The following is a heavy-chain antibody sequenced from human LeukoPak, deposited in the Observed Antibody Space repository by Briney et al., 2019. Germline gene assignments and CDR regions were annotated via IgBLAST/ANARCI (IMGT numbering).Heavy chain of an antibody. CDR2: IYHSGGT. CDR1: GGSISSGGYY. J-gene: IGHJ4*02. Sequence: SETLSLTCTVSGGSISSGGYYWSWIRQPPGKGLEWIGYIYHSGGTYYNPSLKSRVTISVDRSKNQFSLKLSSVTAADTAVYYCARDAVRYSYGFDYWGQGTLVTVSS. CDR3: ARDAVRYSYGFDY. D-gene: IGHD5-18*01. V-gene: IGHV4-30-2*01.